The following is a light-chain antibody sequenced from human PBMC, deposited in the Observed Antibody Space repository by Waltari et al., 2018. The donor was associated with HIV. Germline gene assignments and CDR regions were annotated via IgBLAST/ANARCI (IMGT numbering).Light chain of an antibody. J-gene: IGLJ3*02. V-gene: IGLV2-14*01. CDR1: SSDVGDYY. Sequence: QSALTQPASVSGSPGQSISISCTGTSSDVGDYYVSWYQHHPGNAPKVIIYEVSNRPSGVSNRFSGSKSGNTASLTISGLLPEDEADYFCSSYISSATPEFGGGTRLTVL. CDR2: EVS. CDR3: SSYISSATPE.